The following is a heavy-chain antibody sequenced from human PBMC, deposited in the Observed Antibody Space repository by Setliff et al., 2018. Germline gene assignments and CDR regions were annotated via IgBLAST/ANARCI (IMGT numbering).Heavy chain of an antibody. CDR1: GFTFSTYG. CDR2: LNNDGTTI. D-gene: IGHD6-25*01. CDR3: ARDTTSGWMLTN. V-gene: IGHV3-48*04. J-gene: IGHJ4*02. Sequence: GGSLRLSCAASGFTFSTYGLNWVRQAPGKGLEWISYLNNDGTTIYYADSVRGRFTISRDNARDSLYLQMNSLRAEDTAVYYCARDTTSGWMLTNWGQGTLVTVPQ.